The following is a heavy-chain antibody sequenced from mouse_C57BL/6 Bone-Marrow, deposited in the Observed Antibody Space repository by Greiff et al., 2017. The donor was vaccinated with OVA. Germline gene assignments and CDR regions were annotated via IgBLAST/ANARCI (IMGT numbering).Heavy chain of an antibody. CDR1: GYTFTSYW. CDR3: ARFYYGSSYRYFDV. CDR2: IHPNSGST. Sequence: QVQLQQPGAELVKPGASVKLSCKASGYTFTSYWMHWVKQRPGQGLEWIGMIHPNSGSTNYNEKFKSKATLTVDKSSSTAYMQLSSLTSEDSAVDYCARFYYGSSYRYFDVWGTGTTVTVSS. J-gene: IGHJ1*03. V-gene: IGHV1-64*01. D-gene: IGHD1-1*01.